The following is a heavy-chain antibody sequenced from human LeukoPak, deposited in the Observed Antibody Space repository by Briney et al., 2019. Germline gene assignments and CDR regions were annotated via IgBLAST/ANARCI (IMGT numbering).Heavy chain of an antibody. J-gene: IGHJ3*02. Sequence: GGSLRLSCAASGFTFSSYAMSWVRQAPGKGLEWVANIKQDGSEKYYVDSVKGRFTISRDNAKNSLYLQMNSLRAEDTAVYYCARESGITIFGVVAIRGAFDIWGQGTMVTVSS. CDR3: ARESGITIFGVVAIRGAFDI. CDR2: IKQDGSEK. V-gene: IGHV3-7*03. D-gene: IGHD3-3*01. CDR1: GFTFSSYA.